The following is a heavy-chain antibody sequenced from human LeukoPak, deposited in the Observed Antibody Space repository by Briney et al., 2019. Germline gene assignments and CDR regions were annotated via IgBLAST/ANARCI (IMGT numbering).Heavy chain of an antibody. Sequence: ASVKVSYKASGGTFSSYAISWVRQAPGQGLEWMGGIIPIFGTANYAQKFQGRVTITADESTSTAYMELSSLRSEDTAVYYCARPPINSGYDQPFDYWGQGTLVTVSS. CDR1: GGTFSSYA. D-gene: IGHD5-12*01. V-gene: IGHV1-69*13. CDR2: IIPIFGTA. CDR3: ARPPINSGYDQPFDY. J-gene: IGHJ4*02.